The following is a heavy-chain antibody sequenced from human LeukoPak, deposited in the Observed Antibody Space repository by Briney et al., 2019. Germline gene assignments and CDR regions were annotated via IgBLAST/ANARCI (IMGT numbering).Heavy chain of an antibody. Sequence: SETLSLTCTVSGYSISSGYHWGWIRQPPGKGLEWIGSIYHSGSTYYNPSLKSRVTISVDTSKNQFSLKLSSVTAADTAVYYCARANYYGSGSPPYYYYYYMDVWGKGTTVTISS. D-gene: IGHD3-10*01. CDR1: GYSISSGYH. J-gene: IGHJ6*03. CDR3: ARANYYGSGSPPYYYYYYMDV. V-gene: IGHV4-38-2*02. CDR2: IYHSGST.